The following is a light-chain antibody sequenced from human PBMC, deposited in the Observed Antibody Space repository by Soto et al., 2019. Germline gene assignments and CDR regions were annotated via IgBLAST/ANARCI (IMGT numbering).Light chain of an antibody. CDR3: QQYNNWPLYT. J-gene: IGKJ2*01. V-gene: IGKV3-15*01. CDR1: QFVSNN. Sequence: EIVMTQSPATLSVSPGERATLPCRASQFVSNNLAWYQQKPGQAPRLLIYAASTRATGVPARFSGSGSGTEFTLTISSLQSEDFAVYYCQQYNNWPLYTFGQGTKVDIK. CDR2: AAS.